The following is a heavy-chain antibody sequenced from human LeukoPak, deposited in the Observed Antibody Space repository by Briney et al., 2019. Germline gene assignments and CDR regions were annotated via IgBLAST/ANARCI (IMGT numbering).Heavy chain of an antibody. CDR2: FDLKGGET. CDR3: AAIRNGWYLAAFDV. CDR1: GYILTELS. J-gene: IGHJ3*01. V-gene: IGHV1-24*01. D-gene: IGHD6-19*01. Sequence: ASVKVSCKVSGYILTELSIHWVRQAPGRGREWMGGFDLKGGETVYSQKFQGRVSMTEDTSIEIAYMELSSLRSEDTAMYYCAAIRNGWYLAAFDVWGQGTRVIVSS.